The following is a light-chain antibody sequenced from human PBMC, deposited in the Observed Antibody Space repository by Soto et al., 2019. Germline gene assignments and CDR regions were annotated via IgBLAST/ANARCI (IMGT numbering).Light chain of an antibody. Sequence: EIVLTQSPAILSLSPGERATISCRASQSIRSYLAWYQQKPGQAPRLLIYDASDRATGIPDRFSGSGSGTDFTLTISSLEPEDFAVYYCQQRSDWPLTFGGGTKV. CDR2: DAS. V-gene: IGKV3-11*01. CDR3: QQRSDWPLT. J-gene: IGKJ4*01. CDR1: QSIRSY.